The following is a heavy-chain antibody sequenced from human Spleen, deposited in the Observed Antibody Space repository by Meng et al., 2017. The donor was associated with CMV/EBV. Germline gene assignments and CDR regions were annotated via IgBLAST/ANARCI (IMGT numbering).Heavy chain of an antibody. CDR3: AKVHVWGSYGNGMDV. CDR2: ISGSGGST. D-gene: IGHD3-16*01. Sequence: GESLKISCAASGFTFSTYSMNWVRQAPGKGLEWVSAISGSGGSTYYADSVKGRFTISRDNSKNTLYLQMNSLRAEDTAVYYCAKVHVWGSYGNGMDVWGQGTTVTVSS. CDR1: GFTFSTYS. V-gene: IGHV3-23*01. J-gene: IGHJ6*02.